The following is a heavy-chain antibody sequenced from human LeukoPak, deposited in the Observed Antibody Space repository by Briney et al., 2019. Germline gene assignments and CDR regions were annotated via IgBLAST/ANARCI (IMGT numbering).Heavy chain of an antibody. J-gene: IGHJ4*02. CDR2: IKQDGSEK. Sequence: GGSLRLSCAASGFTFSDYYMSWVRQAPGKGLEWVANIKQDGSEKYYVDSVKGRFTISRDNAKNSLYLQMNNLRAEDTAVYYCARGVPTGIDYFDYWGQGTLVTVSS. CDR3: ARGVPTGIDYFDY. V-gene: IGHV3-7*01. CDR1: GFTFSDYY. D-gene: IGHD1-1*01.